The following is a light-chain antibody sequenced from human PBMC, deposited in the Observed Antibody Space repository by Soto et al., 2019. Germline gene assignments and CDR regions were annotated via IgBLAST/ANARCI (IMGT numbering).Light chain of an antibody. CDR2: GAS. V-gene: IGKV1-33*01. Sequence: DIQMTQSPSSLSASVGDRVTITSQASQDISNYLKWSQQKPGKATKLLIYGASNLETGVPSRFSGSGSGTDFTFTISSLQPEDIATYYCQQYDNLPPYTFGQGTKLEIK. CDR3: QQYDNLPPYT. J-gene: IGKJ2*01. CDR1: QDISNY.